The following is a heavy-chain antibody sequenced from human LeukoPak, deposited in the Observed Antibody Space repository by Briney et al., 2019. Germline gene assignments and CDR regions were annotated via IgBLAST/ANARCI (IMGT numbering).Heavy chain of an antibody. CDR3: ASALSSSDGGNY. CDR1: GYTFTSYG. D-gene: IGHD6-6*01. J-gene: IGHJ4*02. Sequence: RASVKVSCKASGYTFTSYGISWVRQAPGQGLEWMGWISAYNGNTNYAQKLRGRVTMTTGTSTSTAYMELRSLRSDDTAVYYCASALSSSDGGNYWGQGTLVTVSS. CDR2: ISAYNGNT. V-gene: IGHV1-18*01.